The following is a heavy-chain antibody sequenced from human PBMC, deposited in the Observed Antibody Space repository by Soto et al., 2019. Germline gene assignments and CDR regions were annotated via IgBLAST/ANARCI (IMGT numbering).Heavy chain of an antibody. CDR3: ARWRTMVRGVILDAFDI. CDR1: GYTFTIYD. J-gene: IGHJ3*02. V-gene: IGHV1-8*01. D-gene: IGHD3-10*01. CDR2: MNPNSGNT. Sequence: ASVKVSCKASGYTFTIYDINWVLQATGQGLEWMGWMNPNSGNTGYAQKFQGRVTMTRNTSISTAYMELSSLRSEDTAVYYCARWRTMVRGVILDAFDIWGQGTMVTV.